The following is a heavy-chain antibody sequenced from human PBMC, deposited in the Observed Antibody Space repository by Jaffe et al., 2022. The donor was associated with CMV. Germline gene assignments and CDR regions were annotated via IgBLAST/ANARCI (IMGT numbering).Heavy chain of an antibody. Sequence: QVQLVESGGGVVQPGRSLRLSCAASGFTFSSYGMHWVRQAPGKGLEWVAVIWYDGSNKYYADSVKGRFTISRDNSKNTLYLQMNSLRAEDTAVYYCARDDCSGGSCYQLYYYYYGMDVWGQGTTVTVSS. CDR3: ARDDCSGGSCYQLYYYYYGMDV. D-gene: IGHD2-15*01. CDR2: IWYDGSNK. CDR1: GFTFSSYG. V-gene: IGHV3-33*01. J-gene: IGHJ6*02.